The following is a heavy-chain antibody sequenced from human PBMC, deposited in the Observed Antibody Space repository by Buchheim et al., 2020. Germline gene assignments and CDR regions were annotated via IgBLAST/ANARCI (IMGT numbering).Heavy chain of an antibody. V-gene: IGHV3-66*02. J-gene: IGHJ6*02. CDR1: GFTVSSTY. CDR3: AREVGMDV. Sequence: EVQLVESGGGLVQPGGSLRLSCAASGFTVSSTYMSWVRQAPGKGLEWVSVLYSGGATYYADSVQGRFTISRDDSMNTLYLQMNSLRTEDTAVYYCAREVGMDVWGQGTT. CDR2: LYSGGAT.